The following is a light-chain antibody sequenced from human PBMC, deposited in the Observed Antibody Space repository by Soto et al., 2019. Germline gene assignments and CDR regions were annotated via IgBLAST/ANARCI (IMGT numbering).Light chain of an antibody. V-gene: IGKV1-5*01. J-gene: IGKJ3*01. CDR3: QQHHSLPLT. CDR2: EAS. CDR1: QSIANW. Sequence: DIQMTQSPPTLSASVGDIVTITCRASQSIANWLAWYQHKPGKAPKLLIYEASSLESGVPSRFSGSGSGTEFTLTISSLQPEDIATYYCQQHHSLPLTFGPGTKVDIK.